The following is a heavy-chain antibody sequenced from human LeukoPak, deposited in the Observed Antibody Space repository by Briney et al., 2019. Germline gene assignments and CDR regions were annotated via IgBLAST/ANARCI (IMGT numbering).Heavy chain of an antibody. V-gene: IGHV3-9*01. CDR2: ISWNSGSI. CDR3: AELGITMIGGV. D-gene: IGHD3-10*02. J-gene: IGHJ6*04. Sequence: PGGSLRLSCAASGFTFSSYAMHWVRQAPGKGLEWVSGISWNSGSIVYADSVKGRFTISRDNAKNSLYLQMNSLRAEDTAVYYCAELGITMIGGVWGKGTTVTVSS. CDR1: GFTFSSYA.